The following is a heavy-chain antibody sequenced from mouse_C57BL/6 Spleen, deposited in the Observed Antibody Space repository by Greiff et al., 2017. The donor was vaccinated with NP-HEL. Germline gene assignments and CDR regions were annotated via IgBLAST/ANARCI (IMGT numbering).Heavy chain of an antibody. D-gene: IGHD1-3*01. J-gene: IGHJ4*01. Sequence: VQLVESGAELVKPGASVKISCKASGYAFSSYWMNWVKQRPGKGLEWIGQIYPGDGDTNYNGKFKGKATLTADKSSSTAYMQLSSLTSEDSAVYFCARSGGKGAMDYWGQGTSVTVSS. CDR1: GYAFSSYW. CDR2: IYPGDGDT. CDR3: ARSGGKGAMDY. V-gene: IGHV1-80*01.